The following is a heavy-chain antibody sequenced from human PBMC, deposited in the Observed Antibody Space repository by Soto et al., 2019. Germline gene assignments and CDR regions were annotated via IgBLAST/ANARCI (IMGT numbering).Heavy chain of an antibody. J-gene: IGHJ6*02. CDR1: GGSISSYY. CDR3: ARADGVTMVRGVTYYYGMDV. Sequence: SETLSLTCTVSGGSISSYYWSWIRQPPGKGLEWIGYIYYSGSTNYNPSLKSRVTISVDTSKNQFSLKLSSVTAADTAVYYCARADGVTMVRGVTYYYGMDVWGQGTKVTVSS. D-gene: IGHD3-10*01. CDR2: IYYSGST. V-gene: IGHV4-59*01.